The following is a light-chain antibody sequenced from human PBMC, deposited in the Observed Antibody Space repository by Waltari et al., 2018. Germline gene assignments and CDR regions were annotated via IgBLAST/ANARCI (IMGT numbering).Light chain of an antibody. J-gene: IGKJ2*01. CDR3: QQYGSSPLYT. CDR2: GAS. V-gene: IGKV3-20*01. CDR1: QSISSSS. Sequence: EIVLTQSPGTLSLSPGERATLSCRGSQSISSSSLAWYQQKPGQAARLLIYGASSRATGIPDRFSGSGSGADFSLTISRLEPEDFAVYYCQQYGSSPLYTFGQGTKLEIK.